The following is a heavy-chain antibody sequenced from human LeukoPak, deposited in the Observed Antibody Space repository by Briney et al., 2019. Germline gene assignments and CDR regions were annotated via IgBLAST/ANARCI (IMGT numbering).Heavy chain of an antibody. Sequence: GGSLRLSCAASGFTFSSYWMSWVRQAPGKGLEWVANIKQDGSEKYYVDSVKGRFTISRDSSKNTLYLQMDSLRAEDTAVYYCAKRVGMTGGVFHHWGQGTLVTVSS. CDR3: AKRVGMTGGVFHH. J-gene: IGHJ1*01. CDR1: GFTFSSYW. V-gene: IGHV3-7*03. D-gene: IGHD1-26*01. CDR2: IKQDGSEK.